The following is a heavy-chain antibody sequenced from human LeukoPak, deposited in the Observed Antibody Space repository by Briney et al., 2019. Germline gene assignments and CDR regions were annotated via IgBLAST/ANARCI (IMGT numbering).Heavy chain of an antibody. CDR1: GGSFSGYY. D-gene: IGHD3-9*01. V-gene: IGHV4-34*01. CDR2: INHSGST. J-gene: IGHJ5*02. CDR3: ARVRLLRYFDWLPRGNWFDP. Sequence: PSETLSLTCAVDGGSFSGYYWSWIRQPPGKGLDWIGEINHSGSTNYNPSLKSRVTISVDTSKNQFSLKLSSVTAADTAVYYCARVRLLRYFDWLPRGNWFDPWGQGTLVTVSS.